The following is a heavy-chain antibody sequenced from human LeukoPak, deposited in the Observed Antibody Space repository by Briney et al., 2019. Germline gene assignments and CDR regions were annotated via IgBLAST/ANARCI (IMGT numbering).Heavy chain of an antibody. CDR1: GFTFSSYS. CDR2: ISSSSSYI. Sequence: AGGSLRPSCAASGFTFSSYSMNWVRQAPGKGLEWVSSISSSSSYIYYADSVKGRFTISRDNAKNSLYLQMNSLRAEDTAVYYCARINSGWPYYFDYWGQGTLVTVSS. J-gene: IGHJ4*02. CDR3: ARINSGWPYYFDY. D-gene: IGHD6-19*01. V-gene: IGHV3-21*01.